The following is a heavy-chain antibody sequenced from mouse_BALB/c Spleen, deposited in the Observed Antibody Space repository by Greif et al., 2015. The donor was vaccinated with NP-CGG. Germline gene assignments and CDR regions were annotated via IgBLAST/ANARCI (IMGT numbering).Heavy chain of an antibody. CDR2: INPSTGYT. V-gene: IGHV1-7*01. CDR1: GYTFTSYW. CDR3: AIYYYGSSYAMDY. Sequence: QVHVKQSGAELAKPGASVKMSCKASGYTFTSYWMHWVKQRPGQGLEWIGYINPSTGYTEYNQKFKDKATLTADKSSSXAYMQLSSLTSEDSAVYYCAIYYYGSSYAMDYWGQGTSVTVSS. D-gene: IGHD1-1*01. J-gene: IGHJ4*01.